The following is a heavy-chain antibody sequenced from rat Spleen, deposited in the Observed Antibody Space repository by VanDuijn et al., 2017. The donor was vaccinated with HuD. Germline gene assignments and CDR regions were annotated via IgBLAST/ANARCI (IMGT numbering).Heavy chain of an antibody. Sequence: EVQLQESGPGLVKPSQSLSLTCSVTGFSITNTYRWNWIRKFPGNKLEWMGYIDSAGSTNYNPSLKSRISITRDTSKNQFFLQVNSVTTEDTATYYCAGSEGTHYYLPFADWGQGTLVTVSS. CDR3: AGSEGTHYYLPFAD. CDR1: GFSITNTYR. V-gene: IGHV3-3*01. D-gene: IGHD1-6*01. CDR2: IDSAGST. J-gene: IGHJ3*01.